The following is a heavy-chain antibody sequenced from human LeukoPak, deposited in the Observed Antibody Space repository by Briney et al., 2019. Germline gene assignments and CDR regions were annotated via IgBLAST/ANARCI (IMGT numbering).Heavy chain of an antibody. CDR1: GFFFNVHS. CDR2: SRSSSRYT. J-gene: IGHJ5*02. CDR3: ARDSDPLWFGELLYPGPHNSFDP. D-gene: IGHD3-10*01. Sequence: GGSLRLSCGASGFFFNVHSMKWVRQAPGSGLGLVSSSRSSSRYTNYADSVNGRFTISRDNAKNSLYVQMNSLRAEDTAVYYCARDSDPLWFGELLYPGPHNSFDPWGQGTLVTVAS. V-gene: IGHV3-21*01.